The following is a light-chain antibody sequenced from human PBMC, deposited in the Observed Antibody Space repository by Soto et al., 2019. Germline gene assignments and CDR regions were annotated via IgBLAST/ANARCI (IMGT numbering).Light chain of an antibody. CDR1: SSDVGEYNY. Sequence: SVLTQPASVSGSLGQSITISCTGTSSDVGEYNYVSWYQQHPGKAPKLMIYEVRNRPSGVSNRFSGSKSGNTASLTISGLQPEDEADYYCSSYTSTSTLYVFGTGTKVTVL. CDR2: EVR. J-gene: IGLJ1*01. CDR3: SSYTSTSTLYV. V-gene: IGLV2-14*01.